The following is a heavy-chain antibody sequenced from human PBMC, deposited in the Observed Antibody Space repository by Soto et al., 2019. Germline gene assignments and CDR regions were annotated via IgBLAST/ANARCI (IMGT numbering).Heavy chain of an antibody. CDR2: INHSGST. Sequence: SETLSLTCAVYGGSFSGYYWSWIRQPPGKWLEWIGEINHSGSTNYNPSLKSRVTISVDTSKNQCSLKRSSVTAADTAVYYCARSGWYDNWFDPWGQGXLVTVYS. CDR3: ARSGWYDNWFDP. D-gene: IGHD6-19*01. V-gene: IGHV4-34*01. CDR1: GGSFSGYY. J-gene: IGHJ5*02.